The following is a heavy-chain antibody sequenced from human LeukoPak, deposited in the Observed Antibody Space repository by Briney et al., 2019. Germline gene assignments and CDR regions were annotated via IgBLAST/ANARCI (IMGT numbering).Heavy chain of an antibody. CDR2: INPSGDFR. CDR3: ARDYSGEWEQLTGWWFDL. J-gene: IGHJ5*02. Sequence: GASVKVSFKASGYTFSTHWMHWVRQAPGQGLEWMAIINPSGDFRSYAQKFQGRLTVTRDMSTRTVYMELSDLRPEDTAVYYCARDYSGEWEQLTGWWFDLWGQGTLVSVSS. D-gene: IGHD1-26*01. V-gene: IGHV1-46*01. CDR1: GYTFSTHW.